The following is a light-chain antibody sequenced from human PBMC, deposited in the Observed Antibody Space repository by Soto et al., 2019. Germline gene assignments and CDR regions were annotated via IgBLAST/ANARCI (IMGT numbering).Light chain of an antibody. Sequence: DIQMTRSRSSLSASVGDRVTITCRASQGISNYLAWYQQKPGKVPKLLIYAASTLQSGVPSRFSGSGSGTDFTLTISSLQPEDVATYYCQKYNSAPWKCGQGTKVDIK. V-gene: IGKV1-27*01. CDR3: QKYNSAPWK. J-gene: IGKJ1*01. CDR1: QGISNY. CDR2: AAS.